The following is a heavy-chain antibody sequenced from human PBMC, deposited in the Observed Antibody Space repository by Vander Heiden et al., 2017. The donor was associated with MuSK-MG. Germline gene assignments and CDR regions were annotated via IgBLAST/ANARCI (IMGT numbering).Heavy chain of an antibody. Sequence: QVQLVESGGGVVQPGRSLRLSCAASGFTFSSYAMHWVRQAPGKGLEWVAVISYDGSNKYYADAVKGRFTISRDNSKNTLYLQMTRMRAEETAVYYSAKDRYDDPIYYFDYWGQGTMVTVFS. CDR2: ISYDGSNK. CDR1: GFTFSSYA. V-gene: IGHV3-30-3*01. D-gene: IGHD3-16*01. J-gene: IGHJ4*02. CDR3: AKDRYDDPIYYFDY.